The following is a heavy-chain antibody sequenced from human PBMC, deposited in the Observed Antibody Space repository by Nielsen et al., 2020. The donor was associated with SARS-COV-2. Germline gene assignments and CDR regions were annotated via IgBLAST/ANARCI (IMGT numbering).Heavy chain of an antibody. Sequence: ASVKVSCKASGYTFTSYYMHWVRQAPGQGLEWMGWINAYNGDTNYAQNVQGRVAMTTDTLTSTAYMELRSLRSDDTAVYYCARIRRTEFLTHLDYWGQGTLVTVSS. D-gene: IGHD3-10*01. CDR2: INAYNGDT. CDR3: ARIRRTEFLTHLDY. V-gene: IGHV1-18*04. J-gene: IGHJ4*02. CDR1: GYTFTSYY.